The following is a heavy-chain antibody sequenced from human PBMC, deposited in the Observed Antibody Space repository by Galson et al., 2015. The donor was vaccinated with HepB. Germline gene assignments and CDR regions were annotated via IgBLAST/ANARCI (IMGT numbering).Heavy chain of an antibody. V-gene: IGHV3-7*03. Sequence: SLRLSCAASGFTFSIYWMSWVRQAPGKGLEWVANIKQDGSEKFYVDSVKGRFTISRDNAKNSLYLQMNSLRAEDTAVYYCARSSYPRVYYDILTGPPDYWGQGTLVTVSS. J-gene: IGHJ4*02. D-gene: IGHD3-9*01. CDR1: GFTFSIYW. CDR3: ARSSYPRVYYDILTGPPDY. CDR2: IKQDGSEK.